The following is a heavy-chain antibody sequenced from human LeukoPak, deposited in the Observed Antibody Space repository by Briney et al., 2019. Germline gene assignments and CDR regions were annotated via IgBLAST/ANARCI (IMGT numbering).Heavy chain of an antibody. V-gene: IGHV3-74*03. CDR1: GFTFSSNW. Sequence: PGGSLRLSCAASGFTFSSNWMHWVRQAPGKGLVWVSHITTDGSTTTYEDSVKGRLTISRDNAKNTLYLQMNSLRAEDTAVYYCARDYYYRMDVWGRGTTVTVSS. J-gene: IGHJ6*04. CDR3: ARDYYYRMDV. CDR2: ITTDGSTT.